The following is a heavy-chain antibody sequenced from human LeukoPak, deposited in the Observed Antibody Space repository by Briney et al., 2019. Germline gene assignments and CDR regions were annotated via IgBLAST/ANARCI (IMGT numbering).Heavy chain of an antibody. D-gene: IGHD3-16*02. CDR2: IKSKTDGGTT. CDR3: TTDWFPMITFGGVIVPPGYFDY. CDR1: GFTFSNAW. Sequence: GGSLRLSCAASGFTFSNAWMSWVRQAPGKGLEWVGRIKSKTDGGTTDYAAPVKGRFTISRDDSKNTLYLQMNSLKTEDTAVYYCTTDWFPMITFGGVIVPPGYFDYWGQGTLVTVSS. V-gene: IGHV3-15*01. J-gene: IGHJ4*02.